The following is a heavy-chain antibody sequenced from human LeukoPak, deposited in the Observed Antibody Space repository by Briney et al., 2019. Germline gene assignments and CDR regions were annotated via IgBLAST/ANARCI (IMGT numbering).Heavy chain of an antibody. CDR1: GFIFSSYA. V-gene: IGHV3-23*01. J-gene: IGHJ4*02. CDR2: LSTSGDRT. Sequence: PGGSLSLSCAASGFIFSSYAMGWVRQAPGKGLEWVSILSTSGDRTYYADTVKGRFTISRDNSKNTLYLQMNSLRAEDTAVYYCAKREAVVGIVDYWGQGTLVTVSS. CDR3: AKREAVVGIVDY. D-gene: IGHD6-13*01.